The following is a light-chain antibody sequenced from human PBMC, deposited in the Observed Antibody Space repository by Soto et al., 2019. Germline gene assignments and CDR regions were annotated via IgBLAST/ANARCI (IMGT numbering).Light chain of an antibody. CDR1: QSVSSAF. Sequence: IVLTQSPGTLSLSPGERATLSCRASQSVSSAFFASYQQKPGQPLRLLIYAAASRATGIPDRFSGSGSATDFTLTISRLEPEDFAVYYCQQYGDSPPTFGRGTKVEIK. J-gene: IGKJ2*01. CDR3: QQYGDSPPT. V-gene: IGKV3-20*01. CDR2: AAA.